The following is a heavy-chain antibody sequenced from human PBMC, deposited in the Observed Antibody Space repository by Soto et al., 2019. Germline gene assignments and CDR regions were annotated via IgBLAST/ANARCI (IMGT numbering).Heavy chain of an antibody. Sequence: QVQLQESGPGLVKPSQTLSLTCTVSGGSISSGGYYWSWIRQHPGKGLEWIGYIYYSGSTYHNPYLKSRVTISVDTSKNQFSLKLSSVPAADTAVYYCASSTVTSPWAFHYYYYGMDVWGQGTTVTVSS. D-gene: IGHD4-17*01. J-gene: IGHJ6*02. CDR1: GGSISSGGYY. CDR3: ASSTVTSPWAFHYYYYGMDV. CDR2: IYYSGST. V-gene: IGHV4-31*03.